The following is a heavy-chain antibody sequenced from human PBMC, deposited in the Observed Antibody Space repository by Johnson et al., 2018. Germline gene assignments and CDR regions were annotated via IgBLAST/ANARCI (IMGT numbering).Heavy chain of an antibody. CDR1: GFTSRNYW. CDR2: INSDGSTT. Sequence: VQLVQSGGELVQRGGSLRLSCAASGFTSRNYWMSWVRQAPGKGLEWVSRINSDGSTTSYSDSVKGRFSISRDNAKNTLYLQMNSLRAEDTAVYYCTRASTPSAFDIWGQGTMVTVSS. J-gene: IGHJ3*02. V-gene: IGHV3-74*02. CDR3: TRASTPSAFDI.